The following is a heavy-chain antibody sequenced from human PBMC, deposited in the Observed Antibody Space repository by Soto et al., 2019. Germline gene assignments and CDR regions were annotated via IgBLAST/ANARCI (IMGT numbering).Heavy chain of an antibody. V-gene: IGHV4-59*01. D-gene: IGHD3-3*01. CDR1: GGSISSYY. CDR2: IYYSGST. CDR3: ARVMYYDFWSGYNWFDP. Sequence: TLSLPCTVSGGSISSYYWSWIRQPPGKGLEWIGYIYYSGSTNYNPSLKSRVTISVDTSKNQFSLKLSSVTAADTAVYYCARVMYYDFWSGYNWFDPWGQGTLVTVSS. J-gene: IGHJ5*02.